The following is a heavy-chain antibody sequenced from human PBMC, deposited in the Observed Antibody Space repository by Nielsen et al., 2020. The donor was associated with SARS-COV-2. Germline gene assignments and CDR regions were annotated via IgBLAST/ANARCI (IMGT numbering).Heavy chain of an antibody. CDR2: IKRSGGST. J-gene: IGHJ3*01. D-gene: IGHD4-17*01. Sequence: GESLKISCAASGFTFDNYAMTWVRQAPGKGLEWVSVIKRSGGSTYYADSVKGRFTISRDNSRNTLYLQMNSLRAEDTAVYYCATWGTYGDLDAFHFWGQGTMVTVSS. V-gene: IGHV3-23*01. CDR1: GFTFDNYA. CDR3: ATWGTYGDLDAFHF.